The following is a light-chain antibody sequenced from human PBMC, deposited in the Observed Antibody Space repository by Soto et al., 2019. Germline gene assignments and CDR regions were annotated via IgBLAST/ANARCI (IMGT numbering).Light chain of an antibody. CDR2: LAS. J-gene: IGKJ1*01. V-gene: IGKV3-20*01. Sequence: DIVLTQSPGTLSSSPGERATLSCRASQSVSSSYLAWYQQKPGQAPRLLMYLASSRATGIPDRFSGSGSGKDFTLTISGLEPEDFAVYYCQQYGSSPWTFGQGTKVEI. CDR3: QQYGSSPWT. CDR1: QSVSSSY.